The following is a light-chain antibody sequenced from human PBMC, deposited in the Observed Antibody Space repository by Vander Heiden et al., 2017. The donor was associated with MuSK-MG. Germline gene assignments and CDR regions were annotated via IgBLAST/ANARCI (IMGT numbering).Light chain of an antibody. J-gene: IGKJ4*01. Sequence: EILMRQSPATLSVSPGERATLSCRASQSVSSHLAWYQQKPGQTPRLLIYDASTRATGIPARFSGSGYGTEFPLTISSLQSDQFGVYFCQQYTNWPPITFGGGTKVEIK. CDR2: DAS. V-gene: IGKV3-15*01. CDR3: QQYTNWPPIT. CDR1: QSVSSH.